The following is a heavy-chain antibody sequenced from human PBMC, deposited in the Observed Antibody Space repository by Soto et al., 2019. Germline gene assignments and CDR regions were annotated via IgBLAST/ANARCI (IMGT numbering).Heavy chain of an antibody. V-gene: IGHV4-31*03. CDR1: GGSISSGGYY. D-gene: IGHD6-13*01. CDR3: ARFGSLTWTWFDL. Sequence: QVQLQESGPGLVKPSQTLSLPCTVSGGSISSGGYYWSWIRQHPGKGLEWIGYFSYTGCAYYNPSLESRVTISLATSKNQFSLQLSSMTAADTAVYYCARFGSLTWTWFDLWVQGSLVTVSS. CDR2: FSYTGCA. J-gene: IGHJ5*02.